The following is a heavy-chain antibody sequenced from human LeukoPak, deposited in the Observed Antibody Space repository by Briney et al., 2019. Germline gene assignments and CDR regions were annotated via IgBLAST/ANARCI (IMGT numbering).Heavy chain of an antibody. D-gene: IGHD6-13*01. V-gene: IGHV3-30-3*01. CDR2: ISYDGSNE. J-gene: IGHJ4*02. CDR3: ARADHPGIAAADNY. Sequence: GRSLRLSCAASGFTFSSYAMRWVRQAPGKGLEWVAVISYDGSNEYYADSVKGRFTISRDNSKNTLYLQMNSLRAEDTAVYYCARADHPGIAAADNYWGQGTLVTVSS. CDR1: GFTFSSYA.